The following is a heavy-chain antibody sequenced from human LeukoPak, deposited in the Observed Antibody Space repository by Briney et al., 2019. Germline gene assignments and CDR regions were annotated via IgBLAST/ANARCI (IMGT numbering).Heavy chain of an antibody. V-gene: IGHV3-7*01. Sequence: PGGSLRLSCAASGFSFSSYWMSWVRQAPGKGLEWVANIKQDGSEKYYVDSVKGRFTISRDNAKNSLYLQMNSLRAEDTAVYYCARAGYSGYNEAFDIWGQGTMVTVSS. J-gene: IGHJ3*02. CDR2: IKQDGSEK. CDR1: GFSFSSYW. CDR3: ARAGYSGYNEAFDI. D-gene: IGHD5-12*01.